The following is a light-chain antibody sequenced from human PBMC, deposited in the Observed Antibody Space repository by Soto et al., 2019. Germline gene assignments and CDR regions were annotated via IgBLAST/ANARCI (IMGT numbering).Light chain of an antibody. Sequence: QSALTQPASVSGSPGQSITISCNGTSSDVGGHDYVSWYQQHPGKAPKLTIFEVSNRPSGVSNRFSGSKSGNTASLTISGLPAEDEADYYCSSYTDSNSFYVFGSGTQLNVL. CDR2: EVS. CDR3: SSYTDSNSFYV. V-gene: IGLV2-14*01. J-gene: IGLJ1*01. CDR1: SSDVGGHDY.